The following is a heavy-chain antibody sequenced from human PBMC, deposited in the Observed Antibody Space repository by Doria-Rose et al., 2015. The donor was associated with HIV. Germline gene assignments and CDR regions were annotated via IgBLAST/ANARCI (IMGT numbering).Heavy chain of an antibody. V-gene: IGHV4-38-2*01. CDR1: GSSISSDHY. Sequence: GSSISSDHYWGWIRHPPGKGLEWIGSYYSSGRTYYNPSLKSRVTISADTSKNQFSLNLSSLTAADTAVYYCVMMPHYWGQGTRGTVSS. J-gene: IGHJ4*02. CDR2: YYSSGRT. CDR3: VMMPHY. D-gene: IGHD3-16*01.